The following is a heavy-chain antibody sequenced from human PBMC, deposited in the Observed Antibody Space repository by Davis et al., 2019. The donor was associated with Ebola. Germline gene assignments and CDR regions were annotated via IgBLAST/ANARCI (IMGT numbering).Heavy chain of an antibody. J-gene: IGHJ4*02. D-gene: IGHD6-13*01. CDR1: GGTFSSHT. CDR3: AREAAAGYFDY. V-gene: IGHV1-69*04. CDR2: IIPILGIA. Sequence: SVKVSCKASGGTFSSHTISWVRQAPGQGLEWMGRIIPILGIANYAQKFQGRVTITADKSTSTAYIELSSLRSEDTAVYYCAREAAAGYFDYWGQGTLVTVSS.